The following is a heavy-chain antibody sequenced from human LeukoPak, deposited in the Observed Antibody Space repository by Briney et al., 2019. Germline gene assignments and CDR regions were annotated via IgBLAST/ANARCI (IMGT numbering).Heavy chain of an antibody. CDR1: GGSPSSSSSY. D-gene: IGHD3-22*01. V-gene: IGHV4-39*01. CDR2: IYYSGST. Sequence: PSETLSLTCTVSGGSPSSSSSYWAWIRQPPGKGLEWIGSIYYSGSTYYNPSLKSRVTISVDTSKNQFSLKLRSVTAADTAVYYCARQVHSMPVIVVFVTPPSLPDFDVWGRGTLVTVSS. CDR3: ARQVHSMPVIVVFVTPPSLPDFDV. J-gene: IGHJ2*01.